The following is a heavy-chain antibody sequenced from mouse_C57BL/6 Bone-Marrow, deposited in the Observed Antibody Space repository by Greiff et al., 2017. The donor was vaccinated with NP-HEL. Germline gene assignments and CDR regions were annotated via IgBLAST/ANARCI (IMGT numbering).Heavy chain of an antibody. D-gene: IGHD2-5*01. V-gene: IGHV1-50*01. CDR2: IDPSDSYT. Sequence: QVQLQQPGAELVKPGASVKLSCKASGYTFTSYWMQWVKQRPGQGLEWIGEIDPSDSYTNYNQKFKGKATLTVDTSSSTAYMQLSSLTSEDSAVYYCARREPYYSNLGWFAYWGQGTLVTVSA. CDR1: GYTFTSYW. J-gene: IGHJ3*01. CDR3: ARREPYYSNLGWFAY.